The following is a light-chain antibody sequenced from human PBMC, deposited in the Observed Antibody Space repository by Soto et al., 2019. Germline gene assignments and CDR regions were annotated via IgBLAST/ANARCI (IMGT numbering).Light chain of an antibody. J-gene: IGLJ1*01. CDR3: CSYAGIFSYYV. V-gene: IGLV2-23*01. CDR1: SSDVGNYDL. CDR2: ENI. Sequence: QSVLTQPASVSGSPGQSITISCTGTSSDVGNYDLVSWYQQRPGKAPKLLIYENINRPSGVSDRFSASKSGNTASLTISGFQAEDEADYYCCSYAGIFSYYVFGSGTKVTVL.